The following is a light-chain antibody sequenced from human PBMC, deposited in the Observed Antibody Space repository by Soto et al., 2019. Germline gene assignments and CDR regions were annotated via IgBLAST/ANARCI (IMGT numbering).Light chain of an antibody. CDR3: QQYGSSPYT. CDR2: SAS. CDR1: QNLGTLY. V-gene: IGKV3-20*01. Sequence: EIVLTQSPGTLSLSPGERGTLSCRASQNLGTLYLAWFQQKSGQAPRLLIYSASRRATGIPDRFTGSGSGTDFTLTINRVEPEDFAVYYCQQYGSSPYTFGLGTKVDIK. J-gene: IGKJ2*01.